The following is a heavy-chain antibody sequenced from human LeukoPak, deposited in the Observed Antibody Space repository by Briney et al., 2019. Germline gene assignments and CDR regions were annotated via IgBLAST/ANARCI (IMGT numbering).Heavy chain of an antibody. V-gene: IGHV3-20*04. CDR3: ARGKLTTRQGTYYMDV. CDR1: GFTFDDYG. J-gene: IGHJ6*03. Sequence: GGSLRLSCAASGFTFDDYGMSWVRQAPGKGVEWVSGINWNGGSTGYADSVKGRFTISRDNAKNSLYLQMNSLRAEDTALYYCARGKLTTRQGTYYMDVWGKGTTVTVSS. D-gene: IGHD4-17*01. CDR2: INWNGGST.